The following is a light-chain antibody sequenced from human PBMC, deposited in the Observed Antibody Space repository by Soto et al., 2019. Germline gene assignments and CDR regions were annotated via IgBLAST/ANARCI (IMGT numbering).Light chain of an antibody. V-gene: IGLV1-40*01. J-gene: IGLJ1*01. Sequence: WVRTQPPSMSGAPGQRVTISCTGSSSNIWAGYDVHWYQQLPGTAPKLLIYGNSNRPSGVPDRFSGSKSGTSASLAITGLQAEDEADYYCQSYDSSLSGFSVFGTGTKVTVL. CDR1: SSNIWAGYD. CDR3: QSYDSSLSGFSV. CDR2: GNS.